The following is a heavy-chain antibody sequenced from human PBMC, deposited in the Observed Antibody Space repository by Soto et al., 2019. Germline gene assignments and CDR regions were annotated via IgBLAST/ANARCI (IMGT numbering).Heavy chain of an antibody. D-gene: IGHD2-2*01. CDR2: INAGNGNT. J-gene: IGHJ6*02. CDR1: GYSFTSYA. V-gene: IGHV1-3*01. Sequence: ASVKVSCKASGYSFTSYAIYWVRQAPGQRLEWMGWINAGNGNTKYSQKLQGRVAFTGDTSASTAHMELSSLRSEDTAVYFCARGVENIVVVLDVFGYYGMDVWGQGTTVTVSS. CDR3: ARGVENIVVVLDVFGYYGMDV.